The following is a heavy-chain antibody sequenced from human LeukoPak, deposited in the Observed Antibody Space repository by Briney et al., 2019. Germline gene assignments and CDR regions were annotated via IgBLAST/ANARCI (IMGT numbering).Heavy chain of an antibody. CDR1: GVSIRSYY. V-gene: IGHV4-59*01. CDR3: AGGYGSSWSFDH. D-gene: IGHD2-2*01. J-gene: IGHJ4*02. Sequence: PSETLSLTCTVSGVSIRSYYWNWVRQSPGRGLEWIGYMHHSGSSHYNPFLKSRVTISVDTSKNHFSLKLNSVTAADTAVYYCAGGYGSSWSFDHWGQGTLVTVSS. CDR2: MHHSGSS.